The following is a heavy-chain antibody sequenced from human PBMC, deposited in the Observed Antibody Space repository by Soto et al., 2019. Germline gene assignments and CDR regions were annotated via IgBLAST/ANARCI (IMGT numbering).Heavy chain of an antibody. D-gene: IGHD3-22*01. CDR3: AKSRYSDSSGYFSDY. V-gene: IGHV3-23*01. CDR1: AFTFNNYA. J-gene: IGHJ4*02. CDR2: IGGSGRTT. Sequence: ESGGGLVQPGGSLSLSCAASAFTFNNYAMSWVRQAPGKGLEWVSGIGGSGRTTYYADSVKGRFTISRDNSNNTLFLQMNSLRAEDTAVYYCAKSRYSDSSGYFSDYWGQGTLVTVSS.